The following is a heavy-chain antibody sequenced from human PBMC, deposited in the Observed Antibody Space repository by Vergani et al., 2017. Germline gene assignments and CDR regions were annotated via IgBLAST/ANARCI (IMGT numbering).Heavy chain of an antibody. D-gene: IGHD2-15*01. CDR2: INHSGST. CDR3: TRHWAVVAANNWFDP. CDR1: GGSFSCYY. Sequence: QVQLQQWGAGLLKPSETLSLTCAVYGGSFSCYYWSWIRQPPGKGLEWIGEINHSGSTNYNPSLKSRVTISVDTSKNQFSLKLSSVTAADTAVYYCTRHWAVVAANNWFDPWGQGTLVTVSS. V-gene: IGHV4-34*01. J-gene: IGHJ5*02.